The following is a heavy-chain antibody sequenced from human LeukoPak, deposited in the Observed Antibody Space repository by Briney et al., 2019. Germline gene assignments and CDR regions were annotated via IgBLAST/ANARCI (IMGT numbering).Heavy chain of an antibody. CDR3: VRESACTTSSCFDFDN. CDR2: IYYSGNT. V-gene: IGHV4-59*12. J-gene: IGHJ4*02. D-gene: IGHD2-2*01. Sequence: SETLSLTCTVSGGSISSYYWSWIRQPPGKGLEWIASIYYSGNTYYNPSLKTRVTISVDTSTNQFSLKLRSVAAADTAVYYCVRESACTTSSCFDFDNWGQGTLVTVSS. CDR1: GGSISSYY.